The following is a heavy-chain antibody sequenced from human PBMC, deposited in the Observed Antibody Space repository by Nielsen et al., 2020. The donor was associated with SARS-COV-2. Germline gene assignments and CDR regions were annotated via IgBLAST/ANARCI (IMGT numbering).Heavy chain of an antibody. CDR2: ISSSSSYT. D-gene: IGHD3-9*01. Sequence: GGSLRLSCAASGFTFSDYYMSWIRQAPGKGLEWVSYISSSSSYTNYADSVKGRFTISRDNAKNSLYLQMNSLRAEDTAVYYCARSVLRYFDWLSAPDIWGQGTMVTVSS. J-gene: IGHJ3*02. CDR3: ARSVLRYFDWLSAPDI. CDR1: GFTFSDYY. V-gene: IGHV3-11*03.